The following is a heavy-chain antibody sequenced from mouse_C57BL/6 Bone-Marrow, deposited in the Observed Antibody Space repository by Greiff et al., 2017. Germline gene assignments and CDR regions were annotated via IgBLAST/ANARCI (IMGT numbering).Heavy chain of an antibody. D-gene: IGHD2-1*01. CDR1: GYAFSSYW. CDR3: AASYYGNWYFDV. J-gene: IGHJ1*03. V-gene: IGHV1-80*01. CDR2: IYPGDGDT. Sequence: QVQLQQSGAELVKPGASVKISCKASGYAFSSYWMNWVKQRPGKGLEWIGQIYPGDGDTNYNGKFKGKATLTADKSSSTAYMQLSSLTSEDSAVFFCAASYYGNWYFDVWGTGTTVTVSS.